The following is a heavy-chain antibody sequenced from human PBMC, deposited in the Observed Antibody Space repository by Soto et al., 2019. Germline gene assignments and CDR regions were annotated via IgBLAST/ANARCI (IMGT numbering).Heavy chain of an antibody. CDR3: AKARELGFGEYSFHY. D-gene: IGHD3-10*01. CDR1: GFTFRSYA. V-gene: IGHV3-23*01. J-gene: IGHJ4*02. CDR2: ISGSGGST. Sequence: EVQLLESGGGLVQTGGSLRLPCAASGFTFRSYAMSWVRQAPGKGPEWVSGISGSGGSTYYADSVKGRFTSSRDNSKNPVYVQMNRRSAEDTPVYYCAKARELGFGEYSFHYWGQGTLVTVSS.